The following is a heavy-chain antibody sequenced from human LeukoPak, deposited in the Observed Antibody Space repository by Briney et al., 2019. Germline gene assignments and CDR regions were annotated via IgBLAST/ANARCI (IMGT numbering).Heavy chain of an antibody. J-gene: IGHJ4*02. D-gene: IGHD3-10*01. CDR2: INHSGST. Sequence: PSETLSLTCAVSGGSLSGYYWTWIRQPPGKGLEWIGEINHSGSTNYNPSLKSRVTISVDTSKNQFSLKLSSVTAADTAVYYCAKVRGALDYWGQGTLVTVSS. CDR1: GGSLSGYY. V-gene: IGHV4-34*01. CDR3: AKVRGALDY.